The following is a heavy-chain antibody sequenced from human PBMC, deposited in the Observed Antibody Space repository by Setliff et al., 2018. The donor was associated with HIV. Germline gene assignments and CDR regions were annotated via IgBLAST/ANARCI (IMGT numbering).Heavy chain of an antibody. J-gene: IGHJ6*03. Sequence: SETLSLTCTVSGGSINNYYWSWIRQPPGKGLEWIGYIYPNGSPDYPSGNIVYNPSFRSRVTLSIDTSKNQFSLKLSSVTAADTAVYYCAGDRGGAAAGGYYYMDAWGKGTTVTVSS. CDR2: IYPNGSP. CDR1: GGSINNYY. V-gene: IGHV4-4*08. D-gene: IGHD6-13*01. CDR3: AGDRGGAAAGGYYYMDA.